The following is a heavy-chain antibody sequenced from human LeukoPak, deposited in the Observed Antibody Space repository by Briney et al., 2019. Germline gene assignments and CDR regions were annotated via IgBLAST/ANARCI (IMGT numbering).Heavy chain of an antibody. J-gene: IGHJ4*02. CDR1: GGSISSSNW. D-gene: IGHD5-12*01. CDR2: IYHSGST. CDR3: ARGGRRGYGWY. V-gene: IGHV4-4*02. Sequence: SGTLSLTCAVSGGSISSSNWWSWVRQPPGKGLEWIGEIYHSGSTNYNPSLKSRVTISVDTFKNQFSLKLSSVTAADTAVYYCARGGRRGYGWYWGQGTLVTVSS.